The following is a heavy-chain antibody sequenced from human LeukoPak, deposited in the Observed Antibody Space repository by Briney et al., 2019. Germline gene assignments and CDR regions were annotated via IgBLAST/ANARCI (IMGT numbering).Heavy chain of an antibody. CDR1: GFSFSSYE. J-gene: IGHJ6*02. V-gene: IGHV3-48*03. CDR3: VPNYYGMDV. CDR2: ISSSGSTI. Sequence: GASLRLSCAASGFSFSSYEMNWVRMAPGNGLEWVSYISSSGSTIDYADSVNGRLTISRDNAKNPLYLQMNILRAEDTSVYYCVPNYYGMDVWGQGTTVTVSS.